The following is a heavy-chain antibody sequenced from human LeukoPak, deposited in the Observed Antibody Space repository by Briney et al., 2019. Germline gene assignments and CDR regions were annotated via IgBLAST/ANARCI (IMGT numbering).Heavy chain of an antibody. CDR1: GFTFSDYY. V-gene: IGHV3-11*04. Sequence: GGSLRLSCAASGFTFSDYYMSWIRQAAGKGLEWVSYINSGGSSISFADSVKGRFTISRDNSKNTLYLQMNSLRAEDTAVYYCAKDPVDYDSSGIGDYWGQGTLVTVSS. J-gene: IGHJ4*02. CDR2: INSGGSSI. D-gene: IGHD3-22*01. CDR3: AKDPVDYDSSGIGDY.